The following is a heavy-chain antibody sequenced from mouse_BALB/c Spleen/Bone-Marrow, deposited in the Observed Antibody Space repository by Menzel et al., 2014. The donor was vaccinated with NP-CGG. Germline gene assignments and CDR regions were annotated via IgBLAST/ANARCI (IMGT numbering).Heavy chain of an antibody. V-gene: IGHV1-14*01. CDR1: GCTFTSYV. CDR2: INPYNDGT. CDR3: ARRGFDEGYYAMDY. Sequence: EVQRVESGPELVKPGASVKMSCKASGCTFTSYVMHWVKQKPGQGLEWIGYINPYNDGTKYNEKFKGKATLTSDKSSSTAYMELSSLTSEDSAVYYCARRGFDEGYYAMDYWGQGTSVTVSS. J-gene: IGHJ4*01.